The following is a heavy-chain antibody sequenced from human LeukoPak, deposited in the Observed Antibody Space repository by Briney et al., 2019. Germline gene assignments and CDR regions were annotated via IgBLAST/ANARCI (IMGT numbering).Heavy chain of an antibody. V-gene: IGHV5-51*01. CDR2: IYAGDSDT. Sequence: GASLKISCKGSGSRFTTFWIDWVRQMPGKGLEWMRIIYAGDSDTRYSPSFQGQVTISVDKSISTAFLQWDSLKASDTAMYYCARQGYNSMGVWGQGTAVTVSS. CDR3: ARQGYNSMGV. D-gene: IGHD5-24*01. CDR1: GSRFTTFW. J-gene: IGHJ6*02.